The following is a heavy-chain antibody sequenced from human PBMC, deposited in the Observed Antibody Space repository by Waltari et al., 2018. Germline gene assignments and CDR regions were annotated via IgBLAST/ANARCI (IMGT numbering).Heavy chain of an antibody. J-gene: IGHJ4*02. CDR3: ARDLNPHCSGGSCYANFDY. CDR1: GGTFSSYA. V-gene: IGHV1-69*01. D-gene: IGHD2-15*01. CDR2: IIPMLGTA. Sequence: QVQLVQSGAEVKKPGSSVKVSCKASGGTFSSYAISWVRQAPGQGLEWMGGIIPMLGTANYAQKFQGRVTITADESTSTAYMELSSLRSEDTAVYYCARDLNPHCSGGSCYANFDYWGQGTLVTVSS.